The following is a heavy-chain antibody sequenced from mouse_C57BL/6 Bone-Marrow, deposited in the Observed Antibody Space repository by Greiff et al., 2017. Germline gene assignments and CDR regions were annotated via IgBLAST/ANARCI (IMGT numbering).Heavy chain of an antibody. V-gene: IGHV1-55*01. D-gene: IGHD4-1*01. CDR1: GYTFTSYW. CDR2: IYPTSGRT. CDR3: ARSGPLGRSFDY. J-gene: IGHJ2*01. Sequence: QVQLQQPGAELVKPGASVKMSCKASGYTFTSYWITWVKQRPGQGLEWIGDIYPTSGRTNYNEKFKGKAILTVDTSSNTAYMQLSSRTSEDSAVFDCARSGPLGRSFDYWGQGTTLTVSS.